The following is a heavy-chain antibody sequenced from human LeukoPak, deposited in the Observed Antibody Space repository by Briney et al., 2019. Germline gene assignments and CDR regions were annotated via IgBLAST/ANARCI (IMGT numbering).Heavy chain of an antibody. CDR1: GGSINTYY. V-gene: IGHV4-59*01. J-gene: IGHJ4*02. Sequence: SETLSLTCTVSGGSINTYYWSWIRQPPGKGLEWIGYISYSGSTKYNPSFESRVTITVDTSKNQFSLKVTSVTAADTAVYYCAREGHDSKIYYKADYWGQGTLVTVSS. CDR2: ISYSGST. D-gene: IGHD3-22*01. CDR3: AREGHDSKIYYKADY.